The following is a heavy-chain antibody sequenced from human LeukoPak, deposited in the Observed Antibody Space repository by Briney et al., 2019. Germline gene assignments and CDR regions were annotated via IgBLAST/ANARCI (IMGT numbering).Heavy chain of an antibody. CDR1: GFTFSSYE. Sequence: GGSLRLSCAASGFTFSSYEMNWVRQAAGKGLEWVSYISSSGSTIYYADPVKGRFIISGDNAKNWLYLKVNGLRAEDRAVYDFAGGCYGSGSRHFDGWGRGTLVTVS. J-gene: IGHJ4*02. D-gene: IGHD3-10*01. CDR2: ISSSGSTI. CDR3: AGGCYGSGSRHFDG. V-gene: IGHV3-48*03.